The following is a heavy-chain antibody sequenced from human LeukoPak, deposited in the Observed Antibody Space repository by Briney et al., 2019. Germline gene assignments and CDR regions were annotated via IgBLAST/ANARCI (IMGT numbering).Heavy chain of an antibody. D-gene: IGHD2-2*01. Sequence: ASVKVSCKASGYTFTSYGISWVRQAPGQGLEWMGWISAYNGNTNYAQKLQGRVTMTTDTSTSTAYMELRSLRSDDTAVYHCARDVGYCSSTSCPSFDYWGQGTLVTVSS. J-gene: IGHJ4*02. V-gene: IGHV1-18*04. CDR2: ISAYNGNT. CDR3: ARDVGYCSSTSCPSFDY. CDR1: GYTFTSYG.